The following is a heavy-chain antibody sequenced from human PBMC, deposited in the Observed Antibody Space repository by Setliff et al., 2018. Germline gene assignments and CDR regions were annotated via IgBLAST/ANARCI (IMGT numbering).Heavy chain of an antibody. CDR2: IYSSGST. J-gene: IGHJ5*02. CDR3: ARGRAGTLVTALLTPRTVFLRCWFDP. V-gene: IGHV4-30-4*08. CDR1: GGSISSDDYY. D-gene: IGHD2-21*02. Sequence: PSETLSLTCTVSGGSISSDDYYWSWIRQPPGKGLEWIGYIYSSGSTYYNPSLKSRVSISVDTSKNQFSLKLSSVTAADTAVYYCARGRAGTLVTALLTPRTVFLRCWFDPWGQGTLVTVSS.